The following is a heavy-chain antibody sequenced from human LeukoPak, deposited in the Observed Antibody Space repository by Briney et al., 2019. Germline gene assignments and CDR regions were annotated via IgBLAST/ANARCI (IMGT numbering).Heavy chain of an antibody. Sequence: ASVKVSCKASGYTFTSYAMHWVRQAPGQSLEWMGWINAGYGNTEYSQEFQGRVTITRDRSASTAYMEVTSLRFEDTAVYYCARGKTYGSGSGDAFDVWGQGTMVTVSS. J-gene: IGHJ3*01. CDR2: INAGYGNT. CDR1: GYTFTSYA. CDR3: ARGKTYGSGSGDAFDV. V-gene: IGHV1-3*01. D-gene: IGHD3-10*01.